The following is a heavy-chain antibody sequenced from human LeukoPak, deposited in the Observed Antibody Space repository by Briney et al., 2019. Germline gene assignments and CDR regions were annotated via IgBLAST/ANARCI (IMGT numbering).Heavy chain of an antibody. J-gene: IGHJ5*02. D-gene: IGHD4-17*01. CDR1: GFTLSASY. CDR2: LYSGGST. Sequence: GGSLRLSCVASGFTLSASYMNWVRQAPGKGLEWVSVLYSGGSTYYADSVKGRFTISRDNSKNTLYLQMDSLRAEDTAVYYCARRADDYGDYHWLDPWGQGTLVTVSS. CDR3: ARRADDYGDYHWLDP. V-gene: IGHV3-53*01.